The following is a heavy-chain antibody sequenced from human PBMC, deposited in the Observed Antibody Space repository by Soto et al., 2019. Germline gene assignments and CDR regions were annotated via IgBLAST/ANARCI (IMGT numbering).Heavy chain of an antibody. D-gene: IGHD6-19*01. CDR3: TRYYSSGWHNWFDP. Sequence: SETLSLTCTVSGGSISSGGYYWSWIRQPPGKGLEWIGYIYNSGSTNYNPSLKSRVTISVDTSKNQFSLKLSSVTAADTAVYYCTRYYSSGWHNWFDPWGQGTLVTVSS. CDR2: IYNSGST. CDR1: GGSISSGGYY. V-gene: IGHV4-61*08. J-gene: IGHJ5*02.